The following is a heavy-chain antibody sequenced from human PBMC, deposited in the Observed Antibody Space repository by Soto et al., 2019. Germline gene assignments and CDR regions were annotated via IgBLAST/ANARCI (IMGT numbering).Heavy chain of an antibody. Sequence: ASVKVSCKASGYTFTGYYVHWVREAPGQGLEWMGWINPETGGTSYAQKFQGRVTLSRDTSINTAYLELSSLRFDDAAVYFCARERFQVISDGMDVWGQGTSVTVSS. D-gene: IGHD2-21*01. CDR2: INPETGGT. CDR3: ARERFQVISDGMDV. J-gene: IGHJ6*02. V-gene: IGHV1-2*02. CDR1: GYTFTGYY.